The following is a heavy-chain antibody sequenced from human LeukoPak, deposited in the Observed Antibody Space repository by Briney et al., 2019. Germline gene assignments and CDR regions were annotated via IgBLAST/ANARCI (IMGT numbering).Heavy chain of an antibody. J-gene: IGHJ4*02. D-gene: IGHD3-22*01. CDR3: ARGVYYYDSSGPEDY. CDR2: IYYSGST. CDR1: GGSISSYY. V-gene: IGHV4-59*01. Sequence: SETLSLTCTVSGGSISSYYWSWIRQPPGKGLEWIGYIYYSGSTNYNPSLKSRVTISVDTSENQFSLKLSSVTAADTAVYYCARGVYYYDSSGPEDYWGQGTLVTVSS.